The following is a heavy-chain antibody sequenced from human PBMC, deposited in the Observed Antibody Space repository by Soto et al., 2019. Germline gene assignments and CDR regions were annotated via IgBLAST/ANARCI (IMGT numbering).Heavy chain of an antibody. CDR3: AREHGTKGVIDY. V-gene: IGHV4-31*03. D-gene: IGHD1-7*01. Sequence: PSETLSLTCTVSGASVSSSTGYYWGWIRQFPGKGLEWIGYVYYSGNSYSKPSLRSRVSISVDTSKNEFSLWLTSVTDAHTALYYCAREHGTKGVIDYWGQGTLVTVSS. CDR1: GASVSSSTGYY. J-gene: IGHJ4*02. CDR2: VYYSGNS.